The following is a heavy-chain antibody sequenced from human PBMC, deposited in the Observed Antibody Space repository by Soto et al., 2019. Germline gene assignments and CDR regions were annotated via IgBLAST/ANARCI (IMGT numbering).Heavy chain of an antibody. D-gene: IGHD6-13*01. J-gene: IGHJ6*02. V-gene: IGHV3-7*01. CDR3: ARIAASGRGWDV. Sequence: EVQLVESGGGLVQPGGSLRLSCVDSGFTFSSYWMSWVRQAPVKGLEWVGNIKQDGREENYVDSVKGRFTLSRDNAKNSMYLQMNSLRAEDTAVYYCARIAASGRGWDVWGQGTTVVVSS. CDR2: IKQDGREE. CDR1: GFTFSSYW.